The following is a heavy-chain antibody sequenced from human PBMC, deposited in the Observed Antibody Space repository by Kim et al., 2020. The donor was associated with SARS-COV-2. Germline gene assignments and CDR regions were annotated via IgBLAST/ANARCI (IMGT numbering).Heavy chain of an antibody. V-gene: IGHV4-31*03. D-gene: IGHD2-15*01. Sequence: SETLSLTCTVSGGSISSGGYYWSWIRQHPGKGLEWIGYIYYSGSTYYNPSLKSRVTISVDTSKNQFSLKLSSVTAADTAVYYCARDGRGVVAATTNYFDYWGQGTLVTVSS. J-gene: IGHJ4*02. CDR2: IYYSGST. CDR1: GGSISSGGYY. CDR3: ARDGRGVVAATTNYFDY.